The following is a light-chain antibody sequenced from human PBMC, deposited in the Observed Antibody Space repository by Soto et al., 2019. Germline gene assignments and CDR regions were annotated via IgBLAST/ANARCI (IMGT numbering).Light chain of an antibody. CDR2: DAS. CDR3: QQRSTCPLT. CDR1: QRVSSH. J-gene: IGKJ4*01. Sequence: EIVLTQSPATMSLSPGERATLSCRASQRVSSHLAWYQQKPGQAPRLLIYDASNRATGIPARFSGSGSGTDFTLSISSLEPEDSAVYYCQQRSTCPLTFGGGPEVEIK. V-gene: IGKV3-11*01.